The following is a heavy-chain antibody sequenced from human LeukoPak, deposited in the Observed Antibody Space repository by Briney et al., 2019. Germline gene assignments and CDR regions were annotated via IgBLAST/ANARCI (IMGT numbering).Heavy chain of an antibody. CDR3: ARDHDWQLENWFDP. D-gene: IGHD6-13*01. CDR2: IIPIFGTA. V-gene: IGHV1-69*13. CDR1: GGTFSSYA. Sequence: ASVKVSCKASGGTFSSYAISWVRQAPGQGLEWMGGIIPIFGTANYAQKFQGRVTITADESTSTAYMELSSLRSEDTAVYYCARDHDWQLENWFDPWGQGTLVTVSS. J-gene: IGHJ5*02.